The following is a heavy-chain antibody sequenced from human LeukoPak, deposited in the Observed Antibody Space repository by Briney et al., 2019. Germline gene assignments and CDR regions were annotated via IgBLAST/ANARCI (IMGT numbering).Heavy chain of an antibody. CDR3: AKDRGHIVVVTAPYDAFDI. CDR1: GFTFSSYG. Sequence: QPGRSLRLSCAASGFTFSSYGMHWVRQAPGKGLEWVAFTRYDESIKDYADSVKGRFTISRDNSKNTLYLQMNSLRAEDTAVYYCAKDRGHIVVVTAPYDAFDIWGEGTMVTVSS. CDR2: TRYDESIK. V-gene: IGHV3-30*02. J-gene: IGHJ3*02. D-gene: IGHD2-21*02.